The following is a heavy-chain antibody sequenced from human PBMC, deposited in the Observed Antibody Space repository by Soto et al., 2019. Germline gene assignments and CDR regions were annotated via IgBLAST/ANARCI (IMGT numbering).Heavy chain of an antibody. D-gene: IGHD2-15*01. CDR3: VRDFGRNRTDY. J-gene: IGHJ4*02. CDR1: GGSISNFY. V-gene: IGHV4-59*01. CDR2: IYYSGST. Sequence: SETLSLTCTVSGGSISNFYWSWIRQSPGKGLEWIGYIYYSGSTKYNPSLKSRVTISVDTSKNHFSLWLSSVTAADTAVYYCVRDFGRNRTDYWGQGALVTVSS.